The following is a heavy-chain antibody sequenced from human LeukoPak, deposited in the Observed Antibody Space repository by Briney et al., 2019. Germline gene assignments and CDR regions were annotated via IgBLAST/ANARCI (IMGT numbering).Heavy chain of an antibody. J-gene: IGHJ4*02. CDR1: GGSISSYY. V-gene: IGHV4-59*12. CDR3: ARAGFFLFDY. D-gene: IGHD3-10*01. Sequence: SETLSLTCTVSGGSISSYYWSWIRQPPGKGLEWIGYIYYSGSTNYNPSLKSRVAISVDTSKNQFSLKLSSVTAADTAVYYCARAGFFLFDYWGQGTLVTVSS. CDR2: IYYSGST.